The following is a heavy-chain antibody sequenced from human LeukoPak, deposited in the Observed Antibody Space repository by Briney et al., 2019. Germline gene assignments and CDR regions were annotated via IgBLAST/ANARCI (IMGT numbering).Heavy chain of an antibody. CDR2: ITWDGGST. V-gene: IGHV3-43D*04. Sequence: GGSLRLSCAASGFTFDDYSMHWVRQPPGKGLEWVSLITWDGGSTYYADSVKGRFTISRDNSKNSLYLQMNSLRPEDTALYYCAKDGRNYFDYWDQGTLVTVSS. CDR3: AKDGRNYFDY. J-gene: IGHJ4*02. D-gene: IGHD1-26*01. CDR1: GFTFDDYS.